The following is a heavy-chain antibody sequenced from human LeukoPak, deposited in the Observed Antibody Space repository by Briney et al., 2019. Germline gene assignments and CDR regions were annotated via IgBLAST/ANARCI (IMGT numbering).Heavy chain of an antibody. J-gene: IGHJ4*02. CDR3: ARGGDIVVVPAAIDY. D-gene: IGHD2-2*01. CDR1: GYTFTSYG. Sequence: ASVKVSCKASGYTFTSYGISWVRQAPGQGLEWMGWIRAYNGNTNYAQKLQGRVTMTTDTSTSTDYMELRSLRSDDTAVYYCARGGDIVVVPAAIDYWGQGTLVTVSS. V-gene: IGHV1-18*01. CDR2: IRAYNGNT.